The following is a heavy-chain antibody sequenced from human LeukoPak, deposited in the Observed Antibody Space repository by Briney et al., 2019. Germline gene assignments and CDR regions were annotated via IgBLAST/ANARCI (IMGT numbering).Heavy chain of an antibody. Sequence: GGSLILSCAASGFTFSNYWMSWVRQAPGKGLEWVANIKYDGSEKDYVDSVKRRFAISRDNAKNSLYLQMNILRPEDTAVYYCARDIDAAGLFFDYWGQGTLVTVSS. J-gene: IGHJ4*02. CDR2: IKYDGSEK. CDR3: ARDIDAAGLFFDY. V-gene: IGHV3-7*01. CDR1: GFTFSNYW. D-gene: IGHD6-13*01.